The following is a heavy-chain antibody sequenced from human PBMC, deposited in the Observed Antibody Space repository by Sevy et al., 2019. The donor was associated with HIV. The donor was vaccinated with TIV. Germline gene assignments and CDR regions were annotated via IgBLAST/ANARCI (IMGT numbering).Heavy chain of an antibody. J-gene: IGHJ4*02. V-gene: IGHV3-48*03. Sequence: GGSLRLSCAASGFSFSSYEMNWVRQAPGKGLEWVSYIGQSYTITSYSDSVKGRFTISRDNAKNSVYLQINSLRADDTAVYYCARDLPPSATTVPHFDYWGQGTLVTVSS. CDR1: GFSFSSYE. CDR3: ARDLPPSATTVPHFDY. D-gene: IGHD4-4*01. CDR2: IGQSYTIT.